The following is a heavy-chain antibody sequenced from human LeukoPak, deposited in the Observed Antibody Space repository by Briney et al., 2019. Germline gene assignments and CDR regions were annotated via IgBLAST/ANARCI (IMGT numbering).Heavy chain of an antibody. V-gene: IGHV1-69*04. CDR2: IIPILGIA. D-gene: IGHD6-13*01. CDR3: ARESSSLHYFDY. Sequence: TVKVSCKASGGTFSSYTISWVRQAPGQGLEWMGRIIPILGIANYAQKFQGRVTITADKSTSTAYMELSSLRSEDTAVYYCARESSSLHYFDYWGQGTLVTVSS. CDR1: GGTFSSYT. J-gene: IGHJ4*02.